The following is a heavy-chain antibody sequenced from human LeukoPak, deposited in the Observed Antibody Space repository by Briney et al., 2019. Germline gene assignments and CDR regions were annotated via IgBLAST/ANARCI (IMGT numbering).Heavy chain of an antibody. CDR2: TYYRGTT. D-gene: IGHD2-15*01. CDR3: ARHAPGDIVVQIPAPTRWFDP. Sequence: SETLSLTCTVSGDSVSNINYFWGWIRQPPGKGLEWIGSTYYRGTTYYNPSVESRVTISADTSKNQLSLKLSSVTAADTAVYYCARHAPGDIVVQIPAPTRWFDPWGQGTLVTVSS. J-gene: IGHJ5*02. V-gene: IGHV4-39*01. CDR1: GDSVSNINYF.